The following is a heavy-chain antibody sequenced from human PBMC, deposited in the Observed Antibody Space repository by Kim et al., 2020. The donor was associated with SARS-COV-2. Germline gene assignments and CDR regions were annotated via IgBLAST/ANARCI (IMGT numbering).Heavy chain of an antibody. D-gene: IGHD3-9*01. CDR3: AKVSADYFDWFLGWFDP. J-gene: IGHJ5*02. Sequence: VKGRFTHSRDKSKNTLYLQMNRLRADDTAVYYCAKVSADYFDWFLGWFDPWGQGTLVTVSS. V-gene: IGHV3-23*01.